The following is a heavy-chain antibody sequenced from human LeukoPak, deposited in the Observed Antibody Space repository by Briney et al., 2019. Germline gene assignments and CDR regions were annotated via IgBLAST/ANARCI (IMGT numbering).Heavy chain of an antibody. J-gene: IGHJ4*02. Sequence: GGSLRLSCAASGFTFSNYWMHWVRQAPGKGLVWVSRINSDGSSTNYADSVKGRFTISRDNSKNTLYLQMNSLRAEDTAVYYCAKDFESVVPYYGSGTDYWGQGTLVTVSS. CDR1: GFTFSNYW. CDR3: AKDFESVVPYYGSGTDY. CDR2: INSDGSST. V-gene: IGHV3-74*01. D-gene: IGHD3-10*01.